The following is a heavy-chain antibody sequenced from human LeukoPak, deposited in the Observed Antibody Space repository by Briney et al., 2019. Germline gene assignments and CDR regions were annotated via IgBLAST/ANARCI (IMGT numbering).Heavy chain of an antibody. CDR1: GGSISGTYY. CDR2: IYYSGST. J-gene: IGHJ6*02. Sequence: SETLSLTCTVSGGSISGTYYWSWIRQHPGKGLEWIGYIYYSGSTYYNPSLKSRVTISVDTSKNQFSLKLSSVTAADTAVYYCARDRDIVVVPAADYYYYYGMDVWGQGTTVTVSS. D-gene: IGHD2-2*01. V-gene: IGHV4-31*03. CDR3: ARDRDIVVVPAADYYYYYGMDV.